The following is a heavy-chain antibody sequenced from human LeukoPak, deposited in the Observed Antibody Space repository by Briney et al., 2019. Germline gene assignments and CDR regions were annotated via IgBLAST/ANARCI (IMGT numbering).Heavy chain of an antibody. J-gene: IGHJ4*02. CDR1: GFTLSNFW. CDR3: CSSGSYYF. Sequence: GGSLRLSCAASGFTLSNFWMSWVRQAPGKGLEWVANIKQDGSEKYYVDSVKGRFTISRDNAKNSLYLQMNSLRAEDTAVYYCCSSGSYYFWGQGTLVTVSS. V-gene: IGHV3-7*03. D-gene: IGHD3-10*01. CDR2: IKQDGSEK.